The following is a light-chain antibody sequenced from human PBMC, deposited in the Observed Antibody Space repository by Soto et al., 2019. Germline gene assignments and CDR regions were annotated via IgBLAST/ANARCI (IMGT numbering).Light chain of an antibody. CDR1: SSDVGLYDY. CDR2: AVS. Sequence: QSVLAQPASVSGSPGQSITISCTGTSSDVGLYDYVSWYQQHPGKAPQLMIYAVSNRPSGVSNRFSASKSGNTASLFISGLQAEDEADYYCSSYTSDSSYVFESGTKVTVL. V-gene: IGLV2-14*01. CDR3: SSYTSDSSYV. J-gene: IGLJ1*01.